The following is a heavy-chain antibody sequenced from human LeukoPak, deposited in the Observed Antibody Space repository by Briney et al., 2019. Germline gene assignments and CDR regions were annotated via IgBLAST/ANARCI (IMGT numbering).Heavy chain of an antibody. CDR1: GFTFSSYS. J-gene: IGHJ4*02. V-gene: IGHV3-23*01. Sequence: GSLRLSCAASGFTFSSYSMTWVRQAPGKGVEWVSGISGSGGSTYYAGSVEGRITISRGNYKNTLYVQMNSLRAEDTAVYYCAKSDYYDSSGYYYGSDYWGQGTLVTVSS. D-gene: IGHD3-22*01. CDR2: ISGSGGST. CDR3: AKSDYYDSSGYYYGSDY.